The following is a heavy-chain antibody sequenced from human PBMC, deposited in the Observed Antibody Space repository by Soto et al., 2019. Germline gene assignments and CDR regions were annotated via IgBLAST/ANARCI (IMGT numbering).Heavy chain of an antibody. CDR1: GGIFNSYG. J-gene: IGHJ5*02. Sequence: QVQLVQSGAEVKKPGSSVKLSCKASGGIFNSYGFAWVRQAPGQGPEWMGGIVPLFGTADYAQKFKGRVTITADTSTTTVYMELVSLTSDDAAVYYCARDGAVDIGVSTGNGFDPWGQGTQVTVSS. V-gene: IGHV1-69*06. CDR2: IVPLFGTA. CDR3: ARDGAVDIGVSTGNGFDP. D-gene: IGHD5-12*01.